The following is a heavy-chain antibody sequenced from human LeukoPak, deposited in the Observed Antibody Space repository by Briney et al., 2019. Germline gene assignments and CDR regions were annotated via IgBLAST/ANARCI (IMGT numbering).Heavy chain of an antibody. CDR2: ISYDGSNK. Sequence: PGGSLRLSCSASGFTFSSYTMHWVRQAPGKGLEWVAVISYDGSNKYYADSVKGRFTISRDNSKNTLYLQMNSLRAEDTAVYYCAKAGRKIAVAGTGNFDYWGQGTLVTVSS. D-gene: IGHD6-19*01. V-gene: IGHV3-30*04. CDR3: AKAGRKIAVAGTGNFDY. J-gene: IGHJ4*02. CDR1: GFTFSSYT.